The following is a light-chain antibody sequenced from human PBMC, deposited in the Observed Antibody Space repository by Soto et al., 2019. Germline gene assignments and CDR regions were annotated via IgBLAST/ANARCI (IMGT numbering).Light chain of an antibody. CDR1: QSISNH. CDR3: QQYNNWPPVT. CDR2: AAS. Sequence: DIQMTQSPSSLSASVEDRVIITCRASQSISNHLNWYQQKPGKAPKLLIFAASSLQSGVPSRSSGSGSGTEFTLTISSLQSEDFAVYYCQQYNNWPPVTFGPGTKVDIK. J-gene: IGKJ3*01. V-gene: IGKV1-39*01.